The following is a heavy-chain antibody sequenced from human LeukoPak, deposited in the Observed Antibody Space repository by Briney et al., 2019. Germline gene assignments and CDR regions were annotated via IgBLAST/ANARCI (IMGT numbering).Heavy chain of an antibody. CDR1: GGSFSGYY. V-gene: IGHV4-34*01. Sequence: KPSETLSLTCAVYGGSFSGYYWSWIRQPPGKGLEWIGEINHSGSTYYNPSLKSRVTISVDTSKNQFSLKLSSVTAADTAVYYCARRGPMVRGVITYYYYYYYMDVWGKGTTVTVSS. CDR3: ARRGPMVRGVITYYYYYYYMDV. D-gene: IGHD3-10*01. CDR2: INHSGST. J-gene: IGHJ6*03.